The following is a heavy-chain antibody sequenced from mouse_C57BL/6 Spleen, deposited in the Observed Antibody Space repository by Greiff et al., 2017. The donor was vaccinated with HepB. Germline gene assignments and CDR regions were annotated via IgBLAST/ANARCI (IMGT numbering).Heavy chain of an antibody. CDR1: GYSFTGYY. CDR2: INPSTGGT. V-gene: IGHV1-42*01. J-gene: IGHJ1*03. CDR3: ARAVHWYFDV. Sequence: EVQLQQSGPELVKPGASVKISCKASGYSFTGYYMNWVKQSPEKSLEWIGEINPSTGGTTYNQKFKAKATLTVDKSSSTAYMQLKSLTSEDSAVYYCARAVHWYFDVWGTGTTVTVSS. D-gene: IGHD1-2*01.